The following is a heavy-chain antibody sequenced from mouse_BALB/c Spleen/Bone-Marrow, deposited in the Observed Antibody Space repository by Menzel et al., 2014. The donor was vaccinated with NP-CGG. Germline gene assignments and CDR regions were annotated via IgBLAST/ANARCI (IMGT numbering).Heavy chain of an antibody. Sequence: VHVKQSGAELVTPGASVRLSCTASGFNITDTYMHWVKQRPEQGLEWIGRIDPANGNTKYDPKFQGKATITADTSSNTAYLQLSSLTSEDTAVYYCARYYYALDYWGQGTSVTVSS. V-gene: IGHV14-3*02. CDR2: IDPANGNT. J-gene: IGHJ4*01. CDR1: GFNITDTY. CDR3: ARYYYALDY.